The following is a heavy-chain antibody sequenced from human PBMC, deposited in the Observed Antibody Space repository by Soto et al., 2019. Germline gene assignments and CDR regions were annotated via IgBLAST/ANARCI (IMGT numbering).Heavy chain of an antibody. CDR1: GGTFSSYA. CDR2: IIPIFGTA. V-gene: IGHV1-69*01. CDR3: ARGDDSGTTGWLGY. D-gene: IGHD1-26*01. Sequence: QVQLVQSGAEVKKPGSSVKVSCKASGGTFSSYAISWVRQAPGKGLEWMGGIIPIFGTANYAQKFQGRVTITADESTSTAYMELSSLRSEDTAVYYCARGDDSGTTGWLGYWGQGTLVTVSS. J-gene: IGHJ4*02.